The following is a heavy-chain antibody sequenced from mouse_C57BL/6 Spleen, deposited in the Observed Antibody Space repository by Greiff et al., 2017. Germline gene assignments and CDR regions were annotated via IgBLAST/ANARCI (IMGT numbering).Heavy chain of an antibody. D-gene: IGHD2-1*01. J-gene: IGHJ2*02. CDR1: GYTFTDYE. CDR3: TRGGNFFFDY. V-gene: IGHV1-15*01. CDR2: IDPATGGT. Sequence: VQPQQSGAELVRPGASVTLSCKASGYTFTDYEMHWVKQTPVHGLEWIGAIDPATGGTAYNQKFKGKAILTADKSSSTAYMELRSLTSADSAVYYGTRGGNFFFDYWGQGTSLTVSS.